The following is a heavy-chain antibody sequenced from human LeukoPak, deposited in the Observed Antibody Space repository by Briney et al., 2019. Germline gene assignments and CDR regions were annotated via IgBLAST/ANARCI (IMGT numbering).Heavy chain of an antibody. Sequence: ASVKVSCKASGYTFTAYYMHWVRQAPGQGLERMGWINPNSGGTNYAQKFQGRVTMTRDTSISTAYMELSRLRSDDTAVYYCARDGYNSWYFDYWGQGTLVTVSS. J-gene: IGHJ4*02. CDR2: INPNSGGT. V-gene: IGHV1-2*02. CDR1: GYTFTAYY. CDR3: ARDGYNSWYFDY. D-gene: IGHD5-24*01.